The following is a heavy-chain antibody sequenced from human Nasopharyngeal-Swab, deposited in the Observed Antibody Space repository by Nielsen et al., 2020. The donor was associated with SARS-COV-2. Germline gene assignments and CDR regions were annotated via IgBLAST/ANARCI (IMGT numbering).Heavy chain of an antibody. CDR3: ARVDVDTSMTH. J-gene: IGHJ4*02. Sequence: SGPTLVKPTQTLTLTCTFSGFSLSTSGMRVSWIRQPPGKALEWLARIDWDDDKFYSTSLKTRLTISKDTSKNRVVLTMTNMDPVDTATYYCARVDVDTSMTHWGQRTLVTVSS. D-gene: IGHD5-18*01. CDR2: IDWDDDK. CDR1: GFSLSTSGMR. V-gene: IGHV2-70*04.